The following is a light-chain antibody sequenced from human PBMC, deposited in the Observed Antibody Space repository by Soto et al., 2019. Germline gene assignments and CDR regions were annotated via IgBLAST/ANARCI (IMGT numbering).Light chain of an antibody. CDR2: EVT. Sequence: QSALTQPASVSGSPGQSITISCTGSSSDVGAYNFVSWYQHHPGRAPKLILYEVTTRPSGVSSRFSGSKSGNTASLTISGLQADDEATYYCSSYTSSSTFYVFGTGTKVTVL. CDR1: SSDVGAYNF. CDR3: SSYTSSSTFYV. J-gene: IGLJ1*01. V-gene: IGLV2-14*01.